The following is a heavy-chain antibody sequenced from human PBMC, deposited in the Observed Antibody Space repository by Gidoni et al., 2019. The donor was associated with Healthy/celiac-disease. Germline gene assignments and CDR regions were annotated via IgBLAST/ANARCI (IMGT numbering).Heavy chain of an antibody. Sequence: QVQLQESGPGLVKPSETLSLTCTVSGGSISSYYWSWIRQPAGKGLEWIGRIYTSGSTNYNPSLKSRVTMSVDTSENQFSLKLSSVTAADTAVYYCARGTQVGALYYFDYWGQGTLVTVSS. D-gene: IGHD1-26*01. J-gene: IGHJ4*02. CDR2: IYTSGST. CDR1: GGSISSYY. V-gene: IGHV4-4*07. CDR3: ARGTQVGALYYFDY.